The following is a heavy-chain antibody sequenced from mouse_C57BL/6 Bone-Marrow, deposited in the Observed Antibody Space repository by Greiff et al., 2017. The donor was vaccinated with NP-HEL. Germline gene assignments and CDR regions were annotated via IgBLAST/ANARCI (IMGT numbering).Heavy chain of an antibody. Sequence: EVQLQQSGAELVRPGASVKLSCTASGFNITDYYMHWVKQRPEQGLEWIGRIDPEDGDTEYAPKFKGKATMTADTSSNTAYLQLSSLTSEDTAVYYCTTGNQFLYYAMDYWGQGTSVTVSS. CDR2: IDPEDGDT. J-gene: IGHJ4*01. CDR3: TTGNQFLYYAMDY. CDR1: GFNITDYY. D-gene: IGHD2-1*01. V-gene: IGHV14-1*01.